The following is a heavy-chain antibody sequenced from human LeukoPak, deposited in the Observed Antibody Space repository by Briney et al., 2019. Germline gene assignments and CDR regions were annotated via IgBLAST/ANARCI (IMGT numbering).Heavy chain of an antibody. V-gene: IGHV4-30-2*01. D-gene: IGHD6-19*01. Sequence: PSETLSLTCTVSGGSISSGGYYWSWIRQPPGKGLEWIGYIYHSGSTYYNPSLKSRVTIPVDRSKNQFSLKLSSVTAADTAVYYCARLSSSGWYFFAFDIWGQGTMVTVSS. J-gene: IGHJ3*02. CDR3: ARLSSSGWYFFAFDI. CDR2: IYHSGST. CDR1: GGSISSGGYY.